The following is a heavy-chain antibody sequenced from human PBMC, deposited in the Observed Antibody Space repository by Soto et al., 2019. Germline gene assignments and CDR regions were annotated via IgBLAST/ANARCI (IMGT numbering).Heavy chain of an antibody. CDR2: ISGSGGST. Sequence: PGGSLRLSCAASGFTFSSYAMSWVRQALGKGLEWVSAISGSGGSTYYADSVKGRFTISRDNSKNTLYLQMNSLRAEDTAVYYCAKDFVGGPSPYYGMDVWGQGTTVTVSS. CDR3: AKDFVGGPSPYYGMDV. CDR1: GFTFSSYA. D-gene: IGHD2-15*01. J-gene: IGHJ6*02. V-gene: IGHV3-23*01.